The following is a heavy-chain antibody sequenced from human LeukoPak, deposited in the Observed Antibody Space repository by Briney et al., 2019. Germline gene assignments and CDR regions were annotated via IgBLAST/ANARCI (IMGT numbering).Heavy chain of an antibody. J-gene: IGHJ4*02. D-gene: IGHD3-10*01. Sequence: ASVKVSCKASGGTFSCQAISWVRQAPGQGLEWMGGIIPIFPRPNYAQKFQGRLTINTDESRSTTYMELSSLKPEDTAVYYCARDLGAVGVDYWGQGTLVTVSS. CDR1: GGTFSCQA. CDR3: ARDLGAVGVDY. CDR2: IIPIFPRP. V-gene: IGHV1-69*05.